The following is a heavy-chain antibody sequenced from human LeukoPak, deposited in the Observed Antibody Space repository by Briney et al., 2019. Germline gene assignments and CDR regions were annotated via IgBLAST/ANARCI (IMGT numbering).Heavy chain of an antibody. J-gene: IGHJ5*02. Sequence: GGSLRLSCAASGFTFGNAWMSWVRQAPGKGLEWVGRIKSKTDGGTTDYAAPVKGRFTISRDDSKNTLYLQMNSLKTEDTAVYYCTTDLTAAGTWWFDPWGQGTLVTVSS. CDR3: TTDLTAAGTWWFDP. CDR2: IKSKTDGGTT. V-gene: IGHV3-15*01. D-gene: IGHD6-13*01. CDR1: GFTFGNAW.